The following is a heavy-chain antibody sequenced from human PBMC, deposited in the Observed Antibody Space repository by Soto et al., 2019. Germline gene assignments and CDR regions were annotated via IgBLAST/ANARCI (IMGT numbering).Heavy chain of an antibody. CDR2: IIPIFGTT. J-gene: IGHJ4*02. CDR1: GGTFSSYA. V-gene: IGHV1-69*01. Sequence: QVQLVQSGAEVKKPGSSVKVSCKASGGTFSSYAISWVRQAPGQGLEWRGGIIPIFGTTNYAQKIQGRVTITADETTSTANMELRSLRSEETAVFYCSGGLGRDGYYTLYYCGQGALVTVSS. D-gene: IGHD1-26*01. CDR3: SGGLGRDGYYTLYY.